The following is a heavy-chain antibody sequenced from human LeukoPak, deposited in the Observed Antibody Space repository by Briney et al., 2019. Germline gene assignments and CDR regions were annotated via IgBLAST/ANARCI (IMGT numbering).Heavy chain of an antibody. CDR3: ARGDAFSGDY. Sequence: GGSLRLSCAASGFTFSSYWMTWVRQAPGKGLDLVANINQDGNKEYYVDSVKGRFTISRDNANNSQYLQMNSLRAEDTAVYYCARGDAFSGDYWGQGTLVTVSS. V-gene: IGHV3-7*04. J-gene: IGHJ4*02. CDR1: GFTFSSYW. CDR2: INQDGNKE.